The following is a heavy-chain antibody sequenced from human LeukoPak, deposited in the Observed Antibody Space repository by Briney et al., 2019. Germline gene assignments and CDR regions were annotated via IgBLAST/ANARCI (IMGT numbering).Heavy chain of an antibody. J-gene: IGHJ3*02. V-gene: IGHV4-39*01. CDR2: IYYSGST. CDR1: GFTFSSNW. Sequence: GSLRLSCAASGFTFSSNWMSWVRQPPGKGLEWIGSIYYSGSTYYNPSLKSRVTISVDTSKNQFSLKLSSVTAADTAVYYCARQLPPEDAFDIWGQGTMVTVSS. CDR3: ARQLPPEDAFDI. D-gene: IGHD5-18*01.